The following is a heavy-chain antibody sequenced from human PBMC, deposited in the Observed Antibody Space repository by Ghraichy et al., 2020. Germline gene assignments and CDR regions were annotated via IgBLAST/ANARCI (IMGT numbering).Heavy chain of an antibody. J-gene: IGHJ4*02. D-gene: IGHD3-22*01. CDR3: ARDSLDSSGYHAFDY. CDR2: IYYSGST. V-gene: IGHV4-39*07. CDR1: GGSISSSSYY. Sequence: ESLNISCTVSGGSISSSSYYWGWIRQPPGKGLEWIGSIYYSGSTYYNPSLKSRVTISVDTSKNQFSLKLSSVTAADTAVYYCARDSLDSSGYHAFDYWGQGTLVTVSS.